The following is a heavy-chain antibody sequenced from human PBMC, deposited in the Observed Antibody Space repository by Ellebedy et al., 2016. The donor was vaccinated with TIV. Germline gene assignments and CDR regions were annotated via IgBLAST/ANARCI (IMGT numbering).Heavy chain of an antibody. Sequence: PGGSLRLSCAASGFTFSSYAMSWVRQAPGKELEWVSAISGSGGSTYYADSVKGRFTISRDNYKNTLYLQMNSLRAEDKAVYYCAKYQKAYGTHYYYYGMDVWGQGTTVTVSS. J-gene: IGHJ6*02. CDR1: GFTFSSYA. V-gene: IGHV3-23*01. CDR2: ISGSGGST. CDR3: AKYQKAYGTHYYYYGMDV. D-gene: IGHD2-21*01.